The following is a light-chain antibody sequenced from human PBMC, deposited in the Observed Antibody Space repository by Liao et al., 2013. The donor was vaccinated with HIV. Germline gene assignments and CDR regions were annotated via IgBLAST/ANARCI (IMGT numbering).Light chain of an antibody. CDR1: ALPKQY. V-gene: IGLV3-9*01. J-gene: IGLJ1*01. CDR2: RDS. Sequence: SYELTQPPSVSVSPGQTARITCSGDALPKQYAYWYQQKPGQAPVLVIYRDSNRPSGIPERFSGSNSGNTATLTISRAQAGDEADYYCQAWDSSTGVFGTGTKVTVL. CDR3: QAWDSSTGV.